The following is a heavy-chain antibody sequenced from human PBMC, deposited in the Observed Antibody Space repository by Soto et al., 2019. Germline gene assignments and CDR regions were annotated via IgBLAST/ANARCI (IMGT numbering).Heavy chain of an antibody. D-gene: IGHD3-10*01. J-gene: IGHJ5*02. V-gene: IGHV6-1*01. CDR1: GDSVSSNSAA. CDR2: TYYRSKWYN. CDR3: ARGWPPTPYYYGSGDNWFDP. Sequence: PSQTLSLTCAISGDSVSSNSAAWNWIRQSPSRGLEWLGRTYYRSKWYNDYAVSVKSRITINPDTSKNQFSLQLNSVTPEDTAVYYCARGWPPTPYYYGSGDNWFDPWGQGTLVTVSS.